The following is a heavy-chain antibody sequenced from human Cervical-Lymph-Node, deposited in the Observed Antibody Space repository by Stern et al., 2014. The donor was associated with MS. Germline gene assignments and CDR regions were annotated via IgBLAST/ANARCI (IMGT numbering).Heavy chain of an antibody. CDR2: IYYSGST. Sequence: QVQLQESGPGLVKPSETLSLTCTVSGGSISSSSYYWGWIRQPPGKGLEWIGSIYYSGSTYYNPSLKSRVTIYVDTSKKQFSLELTSVTAADTAVYYCARWAYSSGWYNWFDPWGQGTLVTVSS. J-gene: IGHJ5*02. V-gene: IGHV4-39*01. CDR1: GGSISSSSYY. CDR3: ARWAYSSGWYNWFDP. D-gene: IGHD3-22*01.